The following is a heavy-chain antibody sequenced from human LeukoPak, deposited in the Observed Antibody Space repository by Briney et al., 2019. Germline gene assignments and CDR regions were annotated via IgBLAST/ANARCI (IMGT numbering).Heavy chain of an antibody. CDR3: ARTGYSRSWFEYYFDS. Sequence: GGSLRLSCAASGFTFSSYEMNWVRQVPGTGLEWVSYISPSGSTIYYADSVKGRFTISRDNTKNSLYLQMNSLRVEDTGIYYCARTGYSRSWFEYYFDSWGQGTLVTVSS. CDR2: ISPSGSTI. CDR1: GFTFSSYE. J-gene: IGHJ4*02. V-gene: IGHV3-48*03. D-gene: IGHD6-13*01.